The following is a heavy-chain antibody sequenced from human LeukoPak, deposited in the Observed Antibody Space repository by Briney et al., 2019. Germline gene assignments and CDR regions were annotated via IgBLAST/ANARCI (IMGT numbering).Heavy chain of an antibody. CDR2: INHSGST. V-gene: IGHV4-34*01. Sequence: GSLRLSCAASGFTFSSYWMSWIRQPPGKGLEWIGEINHSGSTNYNPSLKSRVTISVDTSKNQFSLKLSSVTAADTAVYYCARRTAKAVLRYFDWFFDYWGQGTLVTVSS. CDR3: ARRTAKAVLRYFDWFFDY. CDR1: GFTFSSYW. D-gene: IGHD3-9*01. J-gene: IGHJ4*02.